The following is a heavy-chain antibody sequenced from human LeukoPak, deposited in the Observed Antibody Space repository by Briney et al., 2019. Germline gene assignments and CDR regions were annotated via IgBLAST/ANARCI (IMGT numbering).Heavy chain of an antibody. CDR3: ATGVEMATIGALGY. D-gene: IGHD5-24*01. CDR2: VDPEDGET. CDR1: GYTFTDYY. V-gene: IGHV1-69-2*01. J-gene: IGHJ4*02. Sequence: ASVKVSCKASGYTFTDYYMHWVQQAPGKGLEWMGRVDPEDGETIYAEKFQGRVTITADTSTGTAYMELSSLRSEDTAVYYCATGVEMATIGALGYWGQGTLVTVSS.